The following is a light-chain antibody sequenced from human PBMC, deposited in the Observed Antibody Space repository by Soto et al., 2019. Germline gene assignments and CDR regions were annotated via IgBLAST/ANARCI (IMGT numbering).Light chain of an antibody. CDR3: XXXNSYPS. CDR1: QSISSW. CDR2: KAS. J-gene: IGKJ4*01. Sequence: DIQMTQSPSTLSASVGDRVTITCRASQSISSWLAWYQQKPGKAPKLLIYKASSLESGVPSRFSGSGSGTEFTLTISXLQPDDXXXXXXXXXNSYPSFGGGTKVEIK. V-gene: IGKV1-5*03.